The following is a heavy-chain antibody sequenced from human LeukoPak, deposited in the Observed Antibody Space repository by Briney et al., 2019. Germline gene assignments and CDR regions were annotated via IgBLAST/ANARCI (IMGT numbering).Heavy chain of an antibody. CDR2: VNYTEST. Sequence: PSETLTLTCTVFGASFSTTYWGWFRQPPGKGLEWFGYVNYTESTNYSPSLKSRVPRSVDTSKNQFSLKLSSVTAADTAVYYCARRSQENRVSTAKNWFDPWGEGTQVTVSS. D-gene: IGHD5/OR15-5a*01. V-gene: IGHV4-59*08. J-gene: IGHJ5*02. CDR3: ARRSQENRVSTAKNWFDP. CDR1: GASFSTTY.